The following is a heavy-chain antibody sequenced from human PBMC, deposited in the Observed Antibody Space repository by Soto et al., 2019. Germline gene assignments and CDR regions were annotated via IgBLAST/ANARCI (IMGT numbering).Heavy chain of an antibody. D-gene: IGHD3-10*01. J-gene: IGHJ6*02. Sequence: TLSLTYVISGDSVSSNSAGWNWIRQSPSRGLEWLGRTYYKSKWNNDYAPSVKSRITINPDTSKNQFSLHLYSVTPEDTAVYYCTGITWFRGMEVWGEGTQVTVSS. V-gene: IGHV6-1*01. CDR3: TGITWFRGMEV. CDR1: GDSVSSNSAG. CDR2: TYYKSKWNN.